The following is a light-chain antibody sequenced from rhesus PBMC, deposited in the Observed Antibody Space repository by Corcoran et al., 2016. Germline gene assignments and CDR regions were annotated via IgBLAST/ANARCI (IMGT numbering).Light chain of an antibody. J-gene: IGKJ2*01. V-gene: IGKV1-22*01. Sequence: DIQMTQSPSSLSASVGDTVTITCRASQRICSLLAWYQQKPGKAPKLLIYKASPVQSGVPSRFSGRWSGTDFTLTIGSLQSEAFATYYCQQYSSSPYSFGQGTKVEIK. CDR3: QQYSSSPYS. CDR1: QRICSL. CDR2: KAS.